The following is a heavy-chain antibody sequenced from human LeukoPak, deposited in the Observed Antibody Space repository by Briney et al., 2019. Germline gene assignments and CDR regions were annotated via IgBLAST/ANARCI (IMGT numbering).Heavy chain of an antibody. Sequence: ASVKVSCTASGGTFSSYAISWVRQAPGQGLEWMGWISAYNGNTNYAQKLQGRVTMTTDTSTSTAYMELRSLRSDDTAVYYCARDPDSSGTFDYWGQGTLVTVSS. D-gene: IGHD6-19*01. V-gene: IGHV1-18*01. CDR2: ISAYNGNT. CDR3: ARDPDSSGTFDY. CDR1: GGTFSSYA. J-gene: IGHJ4*02.